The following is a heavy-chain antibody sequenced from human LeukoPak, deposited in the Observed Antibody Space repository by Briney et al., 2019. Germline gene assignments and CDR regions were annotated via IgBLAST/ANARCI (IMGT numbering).Heavy chain of an antibody. CDR2: IYYSGST. CDR3: ARGGVATIISQYYFDY. V-gene: IGHV4-59*01. CDR1: GGSISSYY. J-gene: IGHJ4*02. Sequence: SETLSLTCTGSGGSISSYYWSRIRQPPGKGLEWIGYIYYSGSTNYNPSLKSRVTISVDTSKNQFSLKLSSVTAADTAVYYCARGGVATIISQYYFDYWGQGTLVTVSS. D-gene: IGHD5-12*01.